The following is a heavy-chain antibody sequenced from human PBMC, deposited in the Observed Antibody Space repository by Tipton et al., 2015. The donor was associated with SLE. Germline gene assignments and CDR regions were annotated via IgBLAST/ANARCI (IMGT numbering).Heavy chain of an antibody. Sequence: QVQLVQSGAEVKKPGSSVKVSCKASGGTFSSYTISWVRQAPGQGLEWMGRIIPILGIANYAQKFQGRVTITADKSTSTAYMELRSLRSDDTAVYYCARDDPTVAGTLSDPWGQGTLGTVSS. D-gene: IGHD6-19*01. V-gene: IGHV1-69*09. CDR2: IIPILGIA. CDR3: ARDDPTVAGTLSDP. CDR1: GGTFSSYT. J-gene: IGHJ5*02.